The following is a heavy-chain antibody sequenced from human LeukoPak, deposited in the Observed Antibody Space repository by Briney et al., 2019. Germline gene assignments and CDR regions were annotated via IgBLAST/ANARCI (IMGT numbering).Heavy chain of an antibody. V-gene: IGHV4-59*01. CDR2: IYYSGST. CDR1: GGSISSYY. CDR3: ARGYDILTGYYTLDY. J-gene: IGHJ4*02. D-gene: IGHD3-9*01. Sequence: SETLSLTCTVSGGSISSYYWSWIRQPPGKGLEWIGYIYYSGSTNYNPSLKSRVTISVDTSKNQFSLKLSSVTAADTAVYYCARGYDILTGYYTLDYWGQGTLVTVSS.